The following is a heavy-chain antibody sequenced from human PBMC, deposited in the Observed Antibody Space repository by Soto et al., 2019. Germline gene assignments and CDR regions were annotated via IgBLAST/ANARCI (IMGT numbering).Heavy chain of an antibody. CDR1: GFTFSSYG. D-gene: IGHD6-13*01. CDR3: AHEQQMVFQH. J-gene: IGHJ1*01. V-gene: IGHV3-33*06. Sequence: QVQLVESGGGVVQPGRSLRLSCAASGFTFSSYGMHWVRQAPGKGLEWVAVIWYDGSNKYYADSVKGRFTISRDNSKNSLYLQMNRLRAADTAVYYCAHEQQMVFQHWGQGTLVTVSS. CDR2: IWYDGSNK.